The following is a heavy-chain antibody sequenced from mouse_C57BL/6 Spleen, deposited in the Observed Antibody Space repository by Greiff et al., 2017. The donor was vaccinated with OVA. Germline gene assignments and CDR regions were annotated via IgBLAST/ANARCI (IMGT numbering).Heavy chain of an antibody. D-gene: IGHD2-1*01. CDR3: ANLDNYGNYVGAMDY. V-gene: IGHV5-17*01. J-gene: IGHJ4*01. Sequence: EVQGVESGGGLVKPGGSLKLSCAASGFTFSDYGMHWVRQAPEKGLEWVAYISSGSSTIYYADTGKGRFTISRDNAKNTLFLQMTSLRSEDTAMYYCANLDNYGNYVGAMDYWGQGTSVTVSS. CDR1: GFTFSDYG. CDR2: ISSGSSTI.